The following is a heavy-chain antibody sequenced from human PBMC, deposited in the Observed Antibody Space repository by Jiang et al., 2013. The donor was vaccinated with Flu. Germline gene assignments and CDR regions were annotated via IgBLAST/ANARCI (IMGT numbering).Heavy chain of an antibody. CDR2: IYHSGST. CDR3: ARDPHYDSSGYYYYYYGMDV. J-gene: IGHJ6*02. V-gene: IGHV4-38-2*02. D-gene: IGHD3-22*01. CDR1: GYSISSGYY. Sequence: GPGLVKPSETLSLTCDVSGYSISSGYYWGWIRQPPGKGLEWIGNIYHSGSTYYNPSLKSRVTISVDTSKNQFSLKLSSVTAADTAVYYCARDPHYDSSGYYYYYYGMDVWGQGTTVTVSS.